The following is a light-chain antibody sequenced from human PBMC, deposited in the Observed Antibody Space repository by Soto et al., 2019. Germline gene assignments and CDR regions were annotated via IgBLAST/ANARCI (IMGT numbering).Light chain of an antibody. V-gene: IGKV3-20*01. CDR2: GAS. J-gene: IGKJ1*01. Sequence: EIVVTQSPGTLSLSPGERATLSCRASQSVSSNLAWYQQKRGQAPRLLIYGASTRATGIPARFSGSGSGTDFTLTISRLEPEDFAVYYCQQYGGSPRTFGQGTKVDIK. CDR1: QSVSSN. CDR3: QQYGGSPRT.